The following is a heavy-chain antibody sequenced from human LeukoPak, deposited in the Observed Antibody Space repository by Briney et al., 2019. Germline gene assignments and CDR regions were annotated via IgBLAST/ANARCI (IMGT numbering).Heavy chain of an antibody. J-gene: IGHJ4*02. CDR2: ISAYNGNT. D-gene: IGHD3-16*02. CDR3: ARSALRLGELSYDY. V-gene: IGHV1-18*01. Sequence: GALVKVSCKASGYTFTSYGISWVRQAPGQGLEWMGWISAYNGNTNYAQKLQGRVTMTTDTSTSTAYMELRSLRSDDTAVYYCARSALRLGELSYDYWGQGTLVTVSS. CDR1: GYTFTSYG.